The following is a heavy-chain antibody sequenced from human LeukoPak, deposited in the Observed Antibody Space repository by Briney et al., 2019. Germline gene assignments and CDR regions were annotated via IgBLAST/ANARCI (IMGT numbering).Heavy chain of an antibody. D-gene: IGHD4-17*01. J-gene: IGHJ5*02. CDR2: INHSGST. V-gene: IGHV4-34*01. Sequence: SETLSLTCAVYGGSFSGYYWSWIRQPPGKGLEWIGEINHSGSTNYNPSLKSRVTISVDTSKNQFSLKLSSVTAADTAVYYCARGPSRYGDYACNWFDPWGQGTLATVSS. CDR1: GGSFSGYY. CDR3: ARGPSRYGDYACNWFDP.